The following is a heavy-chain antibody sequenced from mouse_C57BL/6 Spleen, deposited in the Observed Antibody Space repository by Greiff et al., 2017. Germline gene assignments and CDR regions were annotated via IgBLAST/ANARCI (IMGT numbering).Heavy chain of an antibody. D-gene: IGHD2-4*01. CDR2: IDPSDSYT. Sequence: VQLQQPGAELVMPGASVKLSCKASGYTFTSYWMHWVKQRPGQGLEWIGEIDPSDSYTNYNQTFKGKSTLTVDKSSSTAYMQLSSLTSEDSAVYYCARYDYDDGYFDYWGQGTTLTVSS. J-gene: IGHJ2*01. CDR1: GYTFTSYW. V-gene: IGHV1-69*01. CDR3: ARYDYDDGYFDY.